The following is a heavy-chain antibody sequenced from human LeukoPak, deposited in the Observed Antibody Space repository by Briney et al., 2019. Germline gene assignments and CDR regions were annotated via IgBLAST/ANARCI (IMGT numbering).Heavy chain of an antibody. D-gene: IGHD6-6*01. CDR3: ARRGRPYSSSSGDFDY. CDR2: INHSGST. V-gene: IGHV4-34*01. J-gene: IGHJ4*02. CDR1: GGSISSYY. Sequence: PSETLSLTCTVSGGSISSYYWSWIRQPPGKGLEWIGEINHSGSTNYNPSLKSRVTISVDTSKNQFSLKLSSVTAADTAVYYCARRGRPYSSSSGDFDYWGQGTLVTVSS.